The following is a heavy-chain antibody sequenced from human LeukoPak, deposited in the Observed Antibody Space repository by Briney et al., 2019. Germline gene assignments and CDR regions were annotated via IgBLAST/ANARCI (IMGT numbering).Heavy chain of an antibody. CDR3: SRSLNS. CDR1: EFAFSRSW. Sequence: PGGSLRLSCATSEFAFSRSWMDWVRLAPGKGLEWVANIKEDGSETHYVDSAKGRFTISRDNAKNSLFLQLDNLRVEDTAVYYCSRSLNSWGQGTLVTVSP. J-gene: IGHJ4*02. V-gene: IGHV3-7*01. CDR2: IKEDGSET.